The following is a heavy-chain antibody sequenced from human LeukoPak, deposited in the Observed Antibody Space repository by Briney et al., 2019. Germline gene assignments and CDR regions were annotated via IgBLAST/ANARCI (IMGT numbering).Heavy chain of an antibody. V-gene: IGHV3-15*01. Sequence: GGSLRLSCVASGFTFSNAWMSWVRQAPGKGLEWVGRIKSKTDGGTTDYAAPVKGRFTISRDDSKNTLYLQMNSLKTEDTAVYYCTVGRYSSSWSPDYWGQGTLVTVSS. D-gene: IGHD6-13*01. J-gene: IGHJ4*02. CDR1: GFTFSNAW. CDR3: TVGRYSSSWSPDY. CDR2: IKSKTDGGTT.